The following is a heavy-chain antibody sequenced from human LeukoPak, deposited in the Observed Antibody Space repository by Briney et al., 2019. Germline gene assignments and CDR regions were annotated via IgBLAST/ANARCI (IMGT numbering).Heavy chain of an antibody. Sequence: SETLSLTCTVSGGSISSSSYYWGWIRQPPGKGLEWIGRIYYSGDTHYNTSLKSRVTISVDTSKNQISLKLSSMTAADTAVYYCARHGLIASGWSHWFDPWGQGTLVTVSS. CDR1: GGSISSSSYY. J-gene: IGHJ5*02. V-gene: IGHV4-39*01. CDR3: ARHGLIASGWSHWFDP. D-gene: IGHD6-13*01. CDR2: IYYSGDT.